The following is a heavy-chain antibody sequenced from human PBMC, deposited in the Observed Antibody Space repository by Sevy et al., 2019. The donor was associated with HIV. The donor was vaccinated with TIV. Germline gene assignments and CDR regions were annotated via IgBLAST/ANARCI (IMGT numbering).Heavy chain of an antibody. Sequence: EGSLRLSCAASGFTFSIYTMSWVLQAPGKGLEWVSTFSFGGSTIHYADSVKGRFTISRDNSKNTLYLQMNSLRADDTAVYYCVREGCTVPHDYWGQGTLVTVSS. J-gene: IGHJ4*02. V-gene: IGHV3-23*01. CDR3: VREGCTVPHDY. D-gene: IGHD2-8*02. CDR1: GFTFSIYT. CDR2: FSFGGSTI.